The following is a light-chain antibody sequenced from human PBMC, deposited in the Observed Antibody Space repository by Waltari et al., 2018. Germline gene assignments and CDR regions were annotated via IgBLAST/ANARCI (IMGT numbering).Light chain of an antibody. V-gene: IGLV1-44*01. CDR3: AAWDDSLNGL. CDR2: SNN. CDR1: RSNIGKNN. Sequence: QSVLTQPPSVPGAPGQRVTISCSGSRSNIGKNNVTWYQQVPGTAPKLLIFSNNQRSSGVPDRFSGSKSGTSASLAISGLQSEDEADYFCAAWDDSLNGLFGGGTELTVL. J-gene: IGLJ2*01.